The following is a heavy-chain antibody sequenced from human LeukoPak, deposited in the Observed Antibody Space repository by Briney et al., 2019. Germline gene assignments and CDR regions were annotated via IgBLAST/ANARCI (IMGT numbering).Heavy chain of an antibody. V-gene: IGHV4-34*01. Sequence: SETLSLTCAVYGGSFSGYYWSWIRQPPGKGLEWIGEINHSGSTNYNPSFKSRVTISVDTSKNQFSLKLSSVTAADTAVYYCARGIPKDYYDSSGYYYRPRYYFDYWGQGTLVTVSS. CDR1: GGSFSGYY. D-gene: IGHD3-22*01. CDR2: INHSGST. CDR3: ARGIPKDYYDSSGYYYRPRYYFDY. J-gene: IGHJ4*02.